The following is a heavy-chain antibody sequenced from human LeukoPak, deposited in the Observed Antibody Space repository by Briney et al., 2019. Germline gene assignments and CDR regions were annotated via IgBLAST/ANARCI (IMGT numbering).Heavy chain of an antibody. CDR2: IYTSGST. V-gene: IGHV4-61*02. CDR1: GGSISSGSYY. CDR3: ARHTRKFCLGCPLHY. D-gene: IGHD2-15*01. J-gene: IGHJ4*02. Sequence: PSETLSLTCTVSGGSISSGSYYWSWIRQPAGKGLEWIGRIYTSGSTNYNPSLKSRVTISVDTSKSQFSLKLTSVTAADSAVYYCARHTRKFCLGCPLHYWGQGTLVTVSS.